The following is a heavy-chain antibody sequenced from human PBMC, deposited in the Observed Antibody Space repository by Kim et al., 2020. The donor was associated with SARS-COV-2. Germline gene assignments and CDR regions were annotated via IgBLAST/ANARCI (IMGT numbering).Heavy chain of an antibody. V-gene: IGHV4-4*02. CDR1: GGSISSSNW. CDR2: IYHSGST. Sequence: SETLSLTCAVSGGSISSSNWWSWVRQPPGKGLEWIGEIYHSGSTNYNPSLKSRVTISVDKSKNQFSLKLSSVTAADTAVYYCARGGYSSGWYALAFDYWGQGTLVTVSS. J-gene: IGHJ4*02. D-gene: IGHD6-19*01. CDR3: ARGGYSSGWYALAFDY.